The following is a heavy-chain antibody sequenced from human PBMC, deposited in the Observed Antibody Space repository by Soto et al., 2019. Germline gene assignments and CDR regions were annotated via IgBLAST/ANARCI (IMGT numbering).Heavy chain of an antibody. V-gene: IGHV4-34*01. D-gene: IGHD2-2*01. J-gene: IGHJ4*02. Sequence: QVQLQQWGAGLLKPSETLSLTCAVYGGSFSGYYWCWIRQPPGKGLEWIGEINHSGSTNYNPSLKSRVTISVDTSKNQVALKLGSVTAADAAVYYCAGGLYQLRIDYWGQGTLVTVSS. CDR2: INHSGST. CDR1: GGSFSGYY. CDR3: AGGLYQLRIDY.